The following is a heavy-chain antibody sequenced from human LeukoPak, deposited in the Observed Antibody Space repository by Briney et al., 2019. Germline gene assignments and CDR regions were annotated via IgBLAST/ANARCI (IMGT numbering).Heavy chain of an antibody. CDR3: VTYAY. J-gene: IGHJ4*02. D-gene: IGHD1-20*01. CDR2: ISPSGSTI. V-gene: IGHV3-48*04. Sequence: GGSLRLSCAASGFTFSSYGMHWVRQAPGKGLEWISYISPSGSTIYYADSVKGRFTISRDNAKNSLYLQMNSLRAEDTALYHCVTYAYWGQGTLVTVSS. CDR1: GFTFSSYG.